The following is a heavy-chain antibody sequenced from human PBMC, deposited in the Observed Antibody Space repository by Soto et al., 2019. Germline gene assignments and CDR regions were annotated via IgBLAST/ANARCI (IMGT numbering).Heavy chain of an antibody. CDR1: GFTFSSYA. J-gene: IGHJ4*02. CDR2: ISGSGGST. CDR3: ASRSSGWHVDY. Sequence: EVQLLESGGGLVQPGGSLRLSCAASGFTFSSYAMNWVRQAPGKGLEWVSVISGSGGSTYYADSVKGRFTISRDNSKNTLYLQMNSLRVEDTAVYYCASRSSGWHVDYWGQGNLVTVSS. V-gene: IGHV3-23*01. D-gene: IGHD6-19*01.